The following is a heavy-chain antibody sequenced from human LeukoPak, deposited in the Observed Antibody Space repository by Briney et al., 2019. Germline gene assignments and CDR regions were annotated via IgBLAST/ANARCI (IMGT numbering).Heavy chain of an antibody. CDR2: IYHSGST. Sequence: SETLSLTCAVYGGSFSGYYWSWIRQPPGKGLEWIGEIYHSGSTNYNPSLKSRVTISVDTSKNQFSLKLSSVTAADTAVYYCARLAKQYGITMIVVVPTGGMDVWGQGTRVTVSS. V-gene: IGHV4-34*01. CDR1: GGSFSGYY. J-gene: IGHJ6*02. CDR3: ARLAKQYGITMIVVVPTGGMDV. D-gene: IGHD3-22*01.